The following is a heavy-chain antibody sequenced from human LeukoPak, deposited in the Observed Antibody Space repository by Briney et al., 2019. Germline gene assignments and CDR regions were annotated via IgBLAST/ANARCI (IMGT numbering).Heavy chain of an antibody. CDR1: GGSISSSSYY. D-gene: IGHD5-12*01. J-gene: IGHJ4*02. V-gene: IGHV4-39*01. Sequence: KTSETLSLTCTVSGGSISSSSYYWGWIRQPPGKGLEWIGSIYYSGSTYYNPSLKSRVTISVDTSKNQFSLKLSSVTAADTAVYYCARQYQSGYDSVCFDYWGRGTLVTVSS. CDR2: IYYSGST. CDR3: ARQYQSGYDSVCFDY.